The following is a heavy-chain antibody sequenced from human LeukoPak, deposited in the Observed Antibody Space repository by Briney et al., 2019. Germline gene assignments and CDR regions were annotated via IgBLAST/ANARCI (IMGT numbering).Heavy chain of an antibody. V-gene: IGHV1-8*03. J-gene: IGHJ3*02. D-gene: IGHD2-2*01. Sequence: GASVKVSCKASGYTFTSYDINWVRQATGQGLEWMGWMNPNSGNTGYAQKFQGRVTITRNTSISTAYMELSSLRSEDTAVYYCAIAAGVPAANDAFGIWGQGTMVTVSS. CDR1: GYTFTSYD. CDR3: AIAAGVPAANDAFGI. CDR2: MNPNSGNT.